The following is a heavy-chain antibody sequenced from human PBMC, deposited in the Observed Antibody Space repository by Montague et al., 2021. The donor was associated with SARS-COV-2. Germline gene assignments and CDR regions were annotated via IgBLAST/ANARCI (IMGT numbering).Heavy chain of an antibody. CDR2: IYYTGST. CDR3: ARGGGRLRYSYYYGMEA. D-gene: IGHD5-12*01. V-gene: IGHV4-59*01. J-gene: IGHJ6*02. Sequence: SETLSLTCSVSGGSMINNYWSWIRQPPGKGLEWMGYIYYTGSTDXNPSLESRATLSIDTSKNEFSLKLTSVTAADTAVYYCARGGGRLRYSYYYGMEAWGQGTTVTVSS. CDR1: GGSMINNY.